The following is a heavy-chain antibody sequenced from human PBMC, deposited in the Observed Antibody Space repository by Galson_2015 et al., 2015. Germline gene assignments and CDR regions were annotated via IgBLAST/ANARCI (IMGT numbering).Heavy chain of an antibody. Sequence: SLRLSCAASGFTFSGSAMHWVRQASGKGLEWVGRIRSKANSYATACAASVKGRFTISRDDSKNTAYLQMNSLKTEDTAVYYCTRHLYGDYGYYYYMDVWGKGTTVTVSS. J-gene: IGHJ6*03. D-gene: IGHD4-17*01. CDR2: IRSKANSYAT. CDR3: TRHLYGDYGYYYYMDV. CDR1: GFTFSGSA. V-gene: IGHV3-73*01.